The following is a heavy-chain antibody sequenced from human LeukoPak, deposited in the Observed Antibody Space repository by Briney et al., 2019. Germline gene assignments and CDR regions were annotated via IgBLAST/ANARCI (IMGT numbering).Heavy chain of an antibody. J-gene: IGHJ4*02. V-gene: IGHV3-30*18. CDR1: GFTFSNYW. D-gene: IGHD3-22*01. CDR2: ISYDGSNK. Sequence: GGSLRLSCAASGFTFSNYWMSWVRQAPGKGLEWVAVISYDGSNKYYADSVKGRFTISRDNSKNTLYLQMNSLRAEDTAVYYCAKEAYYDSSALDYWGQGTLVTVSS. CDR3: AKEAYYDSSALDY.